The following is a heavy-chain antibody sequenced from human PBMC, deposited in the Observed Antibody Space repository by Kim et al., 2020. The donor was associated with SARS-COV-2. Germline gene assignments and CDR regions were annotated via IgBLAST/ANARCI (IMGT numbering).Heavy chain of an antibody. V-gene: IGHV3-53*01. J-gene: IGHJ6*02. CDR1: GFTVSSNY. CDR3: ARAPAYYYGSGSYNYYYYYGMDV. CDR2: IYSGGST. D-gene: IGHD3-10*01. Sequence: GGSLRLSCAASGFTVSSNYMSWVRQAPGKGLEWVSVIYSGGSTYYADSVKGRFTISRDNSKNTLYLQMNSLRAEDTAVYYCARAPAYYYGSGSYNYYYYYGMDVWGQGTTVTVSS.